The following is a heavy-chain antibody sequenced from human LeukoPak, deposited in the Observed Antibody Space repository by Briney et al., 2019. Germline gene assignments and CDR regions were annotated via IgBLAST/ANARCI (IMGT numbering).Heavy chain of an antibody. CDR3: AKDVFLGFCSGGSCSAHFDY. J-gene: IGHJ4*02. CDR2: ISWNSGSI. D-gene: IGHD2-15*01. Sequence: GGSLRLSCAASGFTFDNYAMHWVRQAPGKGLEWVSGISWNSGSIVYVDSVKGRFTISRDNAKNSLYLQMDSLRPEDMALYYCAKDVFLGFCSGGSCSAHFDYWGQGTLVTVSS. V-gene: IGHV3-9*03. CDR1: GFTFDNYA.